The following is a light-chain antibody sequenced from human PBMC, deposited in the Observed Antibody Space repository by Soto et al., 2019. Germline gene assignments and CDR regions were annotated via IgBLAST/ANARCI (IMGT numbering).Light chain of an antibody. CDR2: SDS. CDR1: NSNIGSGYD. V-gene: IGLV1-40*01. J-gene: IGLJ3*02. CDR3: HSYDSSLTGSGV. Sequence: QSVLTQPPSVSGAPGQRVAISCTGSNSNIGSGYDVHWYQQLPGAAPKLLIYSDSNRPSGVPDRFSGSKSGTSASLAITGLQAEDEADYYCHSYDSSLTGSGVFGGGTKLTVL.